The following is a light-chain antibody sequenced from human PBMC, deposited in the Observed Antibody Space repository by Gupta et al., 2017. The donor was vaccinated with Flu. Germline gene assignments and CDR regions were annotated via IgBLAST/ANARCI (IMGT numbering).Light chain of an antibody. Sequence: QSALTQPASASGSPGQSITISCTGTSGDVGTFALVSWYHQHPAKAPRLLIYEVRKRPPGILDRVSGSKSGYSASLTISVLHAEDEGDYYCCSYAVSRTFAVFGGGTKLTVL. J-gene: IGLJ2*01. CDR1: SGDVGTFAL. V-gene: IGLV2-23*02. CDR3: CSYAVSRTFAV. CDR2: EVR.